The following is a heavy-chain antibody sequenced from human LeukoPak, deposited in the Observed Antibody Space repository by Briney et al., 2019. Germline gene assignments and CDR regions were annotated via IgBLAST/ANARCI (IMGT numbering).Heavy chain of an antibody. V-gene: IGHV4-31*03. CDR3: ARDRPDTTSPTTVGRFDP. J-gene: IGHJ5*02. D-gene: IGHD1-26*01. CDR2: IYSTGTT. Sequence: SETLSLTCSVSGDSISSGGYYWHWIRQHPEKGLEWIGYIYSTGTTYYNPSLTSRLTMSLDTSKNQFSLKVTSVTAADTAVYFCARDRPDTTSPTTVGRFDPWGQRTLVTVSS. CDR1: GDSISSGGYY.